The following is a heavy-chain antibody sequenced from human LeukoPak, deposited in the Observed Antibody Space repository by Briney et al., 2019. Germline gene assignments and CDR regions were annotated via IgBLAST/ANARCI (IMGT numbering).Heavy chain of an antibody. V-gene: IGHV1-69*06. J-gene: IGHJ4*02. D-gene: IGHD2-15*01. Sequence: ASVKVSCKASGGTFSSYAISWVRQAPGQGLEWMGGIIPIFGTANYAQKFQGRVTITADKSTSTAYMELSSLRPEDTAVYYCAREAVVAATPYYFDYWGQGTLVTVSS. CDR2: IIPIFGTA. CDR3: AREAVVAATPYYFDY. CDR1: GGTFSSYA.